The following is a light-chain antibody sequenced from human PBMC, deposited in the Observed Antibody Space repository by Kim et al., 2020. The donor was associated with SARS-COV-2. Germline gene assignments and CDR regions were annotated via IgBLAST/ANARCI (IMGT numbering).Light chain of an antibody. CDR3: SAWDSSLSAWV. CDR1: SNTVGNLG. V-gene: IGLV10-54*01. Sequence: QPPTLTCTGTSNTVGNLGAVWLRPLQGLPPIVLSYTKNNRPSGISARLSAAGSGNTATLPITGLQPEDEADYYCSAWDSSLSAWVLGGGPQLTVL. J-gene: IGLJ3*02. CDR2: TKN.